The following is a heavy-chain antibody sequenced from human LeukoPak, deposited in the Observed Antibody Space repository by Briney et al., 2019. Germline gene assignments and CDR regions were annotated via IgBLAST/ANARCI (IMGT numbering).Heavy chain of an antibody. CDR3: ARRKIAVAGRIIDY. V-gene: IGHV4-34*01. J-gene: IGHJ4*02. D-gene: IGHD6-19*01. Sequence: SETLSLTCAVYGGSFSSYSWSWIRQPPGKGLEWIGEINHSGSNNYNPSLKSRVTISVDTSKNQFSLKLSSVTAADTAVYYCARRKIAVAGRIIDYWGQGTLVTVSS. CDR1: GGSFSSYS. CDR2: INHSGSN.